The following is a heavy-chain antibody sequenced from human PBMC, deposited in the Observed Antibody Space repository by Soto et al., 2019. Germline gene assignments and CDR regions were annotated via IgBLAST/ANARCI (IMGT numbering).Heavy chain of an antibody. CDR2: IYYSGST. Sequence: PSETLSLTCTVSGGSISSGGYYWSWIRQHPGKGLEWIGYIYYSGSTYYNPSLKSRVTISVDTSKNQFSLKLSSVTAADTAVYYCARDNWNHFYYGMDVWGQGTTVTVSS. D-gene: IGHD1-20*01. V-gene: IGHV4-31*03. CDR1: GGSISSGGYY. CDR3: ARDNWNHFYYGMDV. J-gene: IGHJ6*02.